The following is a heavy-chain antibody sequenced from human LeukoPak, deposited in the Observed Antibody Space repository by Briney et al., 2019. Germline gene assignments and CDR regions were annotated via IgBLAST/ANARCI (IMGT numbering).Heavy chain of an antibody. V-gene: IGHV2-5*05. Sequence: RVSGPTLVNPTQTLTLTCTFSGFSLSTSGVAVGWIRQPPGRALEWLALIYWDDDKRYGPSLKSRLTVTKDTSKNQVVLTMTNMDPVDTATYYCAHRLYYYDSGTYSDAFDIWGQGTMVTVSS. CDR3: AHRLYYYDSGTYSDAFDI. D-gene: IGHD3-10*01. CDR2: IYWDDDK. J-gene: IGHJ3*02. CDR1: GFSLSTSGVA.